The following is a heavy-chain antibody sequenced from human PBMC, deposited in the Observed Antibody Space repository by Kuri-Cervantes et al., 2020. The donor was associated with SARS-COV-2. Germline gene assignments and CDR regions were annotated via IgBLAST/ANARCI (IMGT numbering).Heavy chain of an antibody. CDR1: GFTFSSYS. Sequence: GGSLRLSCAASGFTFSSYSMNWVRQAPGKGLEWVSSISSSSSYIYYADSVKGRFTISRDNAKNSLYLQMNSLRAEDTAVYYCARAAATPRSNWFDPWGQGTLVTVSS. CDR3: ARAAATPRSNWFDP. V-gene: IGHV3-21*01. CDR2: ISSSSSYI. J-gene: IGHJ5*02. D-gene: IGHD6-25*01.